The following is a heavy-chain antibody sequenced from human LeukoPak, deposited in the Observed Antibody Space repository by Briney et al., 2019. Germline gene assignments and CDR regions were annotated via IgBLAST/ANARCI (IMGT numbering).Heavy chain of an antibody. CDR2: ISGSGAYT. V-gene: IGHV3-23*01. Sequence: PGGSLRLSCAASGFTFSTYAMTWVRQAPGKGLEWVSAISGSGAYTYYADSVKGRFTISRDNSKNTLYLQMNSLRADDTAVYYCAKGGNWNSEGRFDSWGQGTLVTVSS. CDR1: GFTFSTYA. J-gene: IGHJ5*01. D-gene: IGHD1-7*01. CDR3: AKGGNWNSEGRFDS.